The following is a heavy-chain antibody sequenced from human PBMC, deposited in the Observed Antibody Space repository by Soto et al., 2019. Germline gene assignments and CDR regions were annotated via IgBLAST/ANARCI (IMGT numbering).Heavy chain of an antibody. D-gene: IGHD5-12*01. V-gene: IGHV3-48*02. Sequence: EVQLVESGGGLVQPGGSLRLSCAASGFTFSSYSMNWVRQAPGKGLEWVSYISSSSSTIYYADSVKGRFTISRDNAKNSLYLQMNSLREEDTAVYYCARDWGPDKSGFDLGWFDPWGQGTLVTVSS. CDR3: ARDWGPDKSGFDLGWFDP. CDR1: GFTFSSYS. CDR2: ISSSSSTI. J-gene: IGHJ5*02.